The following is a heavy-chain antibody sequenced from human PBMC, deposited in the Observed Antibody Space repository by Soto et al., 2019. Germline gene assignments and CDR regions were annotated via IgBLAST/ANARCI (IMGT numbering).Heavy chain of an antibody. Sequence: SETLSLTCTVSGGSISSYYWSWIRQPPGKGLEWIGYIYYSGSTNYNPSLKSRVTISVDTSKNQFSLKLSSVTAADTAVYYCARGLNLYYGTFDPWGQGTLVTVSS. J-gene: IGHJ5*02. CDR1: GGSISSYY. CDR2: IYYSGST. CDR3: ARGLNLYYGTFDP. D-gene: IGHD3-10*01. V-gene: IGHV4-59*01.